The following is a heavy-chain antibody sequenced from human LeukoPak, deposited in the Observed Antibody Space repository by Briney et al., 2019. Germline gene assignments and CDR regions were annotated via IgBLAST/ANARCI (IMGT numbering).Heavy chain of an antibody. CDR2: INPNSGGT. CDR1: GYTFTSYD. V-gene: IGHV1-2*02. J-gene: IGHJ1*01. D-gene: IGHD3-3*01. CDR3: ARDEGTIFGVVIERTQYFQH. Sequence: GASVKVSCKASGYTFTSYDINWVRQATGQGLEWMGWINPNSGGTNYAQKFQGRVTMTRDTSISTAYMELSRLRSDDTAVYYCARDEGTIFGVVIERTQYFQHWGQGTLVTVSS.